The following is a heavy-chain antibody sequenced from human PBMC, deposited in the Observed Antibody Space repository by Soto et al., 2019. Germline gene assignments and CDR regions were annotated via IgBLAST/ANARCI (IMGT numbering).Heavy chain of an antibody. J-gene: IGHJ4*02. CDR1: GFTFSSYW. V-gene: IGHV3-74*01. CDR2: INSDGSTT. Sequence: GGSLRLSCAASGFTFSSYWMYWVRQGPGKGLVWVSRINSDGSTTDYADSVKGRVSISVDTSKNQFSLKLNSVTAADTAVFYCAGLFPYVSSGYHFNYLGQGTLVTVSS. D-gene: IGHD3-22*01. CDR3: AGLFPYVSSGYHFNY.